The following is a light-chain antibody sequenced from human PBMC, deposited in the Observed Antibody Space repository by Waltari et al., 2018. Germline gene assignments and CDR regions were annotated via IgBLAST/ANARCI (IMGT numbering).Light chain of an antibody. J-gene: IGLJ7*01. V-gene: IGLV1-51*02. CDR1: SSNIGNNY. CDR2: ENT. Sequence: QSALTQPASVSGSAGQRVTISCSGGSSNIGNNYVSWYRQFPGTAPKLLIYENTERPPGIPGRFSGSKSGTSATLDITGLQAGDEADYYCGTWDSSLSGAVFGGGTHLTVL. CDR3: GTWDSSLSGAV.